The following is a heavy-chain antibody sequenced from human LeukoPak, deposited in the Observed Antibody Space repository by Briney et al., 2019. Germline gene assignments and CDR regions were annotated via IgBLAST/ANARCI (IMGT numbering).Heavy chain of an antibody. CDR2: IYKSGST. V-gene: IGHV4-59*01. CDR3: ARDGPQWLAQFDN. Sequence: SETLSLTCSVSGGSISTYQWSWVRQPPGKGLEWIGNIYKSGSTNYNTSLKSRVTISVDTSKNQFSLRLTSVTAADTAVYYCARDGPQWLAQFDNWGQGILVTVSS. D-gene: IGHD6-19*01. J-gene: IGHJ4*02. CDR1: GGSISTYQ.